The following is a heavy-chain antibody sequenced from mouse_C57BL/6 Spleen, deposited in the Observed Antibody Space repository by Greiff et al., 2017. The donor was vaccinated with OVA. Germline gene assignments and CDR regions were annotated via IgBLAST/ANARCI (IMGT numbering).Heavy chain of an antibody. D-gene: IGHD1-1*01. V-gene: IGHV5-4*01. CDR3: ARDRRDYGSSTGYFDV. CDR2: ISDGGSYT. CDR1: GFTFSSYA. J-gene: IGHJ1*03. Sequence: EVQGVESGGGLVKPGGSLKLSCAASGFTFSSYAMSWVRQTPEKRLEWVATISDGGSYTYYPDNVKGRFTISRDNAKNNLYLQMSHLKSEDTAMYYCARDRRDYGSSTGYFDVWGTGTTVTVSS.